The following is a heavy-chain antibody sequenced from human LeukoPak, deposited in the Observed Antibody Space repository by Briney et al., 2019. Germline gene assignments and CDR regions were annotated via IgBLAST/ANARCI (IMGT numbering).Heavy chain of an antibody. CDR2: ISGSGNDI. CDR1: GFIFSAYY. D-gene: IGHD3/OR15-3a*01. J-gene: IGHJ4*02. V-gene: IGHV3-11*01. CDR3: GTHAGRTGSDD. Sequence: GGSLRLSGATSGFIFSAYYMSWIRQAPGKGLEWVSYISGSGNDISYADSVKGRFTISRDNARGSLYLQMNSLRAADTAVYYCGTHAGRTGSDDWGRGTLVTVSS.